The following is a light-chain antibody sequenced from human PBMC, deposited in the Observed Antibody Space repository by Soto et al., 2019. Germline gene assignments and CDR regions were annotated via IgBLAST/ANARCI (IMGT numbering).Light chain of an antibody. CDR1: QNIGDH. J-gene: IGKJ3*01. V-gene: IGKV1-39*01. CDR2: AAS. Sequence: DIQMTQSPSSLSASVGDKVTITCRASQNIGDHLHWYQQKPRKAPSLLIYAASILQSGVPSRFSGSGSGTDCTLTIRSLQPEDFAIYYCQQSSKTEFTFGPGTTVDIK. CDR3: QQSSKTEFT.